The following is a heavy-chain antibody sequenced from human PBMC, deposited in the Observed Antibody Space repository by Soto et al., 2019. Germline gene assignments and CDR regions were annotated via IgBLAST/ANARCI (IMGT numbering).Heavy chain of an antibody. CDR1: GGSISSGGYY. Sequence: QVQLQESGPGLVKPSQTLSLTCTVSGGSISSGGYYWSWIRQHPGKGLEWIGYIYYSGSTYYTPSLKSRVTISVDTSKNQFSLKLSSVTAADTAVYYCAREGSGSYTNFDYWGQGTLVTVSS. CDR2: IYYSGST. D-gene: IGHD1-26*01. V-gene: IGHV4-31*03. J-gene: IGHJ4*02. CDR3: AREGSGSYTNFDY.